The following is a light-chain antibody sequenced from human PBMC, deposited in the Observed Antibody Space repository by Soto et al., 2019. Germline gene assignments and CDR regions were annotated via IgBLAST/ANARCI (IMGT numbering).Light chain of an antibody. CDR3: QQYSRYPLT. Sequence: DIQMTQSPSTLSPSVGDRVTITCRASQSIGFWLAWYQQQPGKAPKLLINRASGLESGVPSRFSGSGSGTEFTLTISSLQPDDLATYYCQQYSRYPLTFGPGTKVDIK. CDR1: QSIGFW. V-gene: IGKV1-5*03. CDR2: RAS. J-gene: IGKJ3*01.